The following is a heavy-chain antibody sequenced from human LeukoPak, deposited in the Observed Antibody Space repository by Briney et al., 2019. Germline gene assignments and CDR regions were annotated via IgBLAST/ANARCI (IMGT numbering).Heavy chain of an antibody. J-gene: IGHJ3*02. CDR3: ARAAAVAGTRNDAFDI. Sequence: ASVKVSCETSGYTFTSYDINWVRQATGQGLEWMGWMNPNSGNTGYAQKFQGRVTMTRNTSINTAYMELSSLRSEDTAVYYCARAAAVAGTRNDAFDIWGQGTMVTVSS. CDR2: MNPNSGNT. D-gene: IGHD6-19*01. CDR1: GYTFTSYD. V-gene: IGHV1-8*01.